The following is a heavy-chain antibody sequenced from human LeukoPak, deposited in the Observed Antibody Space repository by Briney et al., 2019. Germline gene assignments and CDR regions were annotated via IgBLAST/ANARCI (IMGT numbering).Heavy chain of an antibody. Sequence: ASVKVSCKASGYTFTSYGISWVRQAPGQGLEWMGGIIPIFGTANYAQKFQGRVTITADESTSTAYMELSSLRSEDTAVYYCARHSTTVRFLEWSVPRYYYGMDVWGQGTTVTVSS. D-gene: IGHD3-3*01. CDR2: IIPIFGTA. V-gene: IGHV1-69*13. CDR3: ARHSTTVRFLEWSVPRYYYGMDV. CDR1: GYTFTSYG. J-gene: IGHJ6*02.